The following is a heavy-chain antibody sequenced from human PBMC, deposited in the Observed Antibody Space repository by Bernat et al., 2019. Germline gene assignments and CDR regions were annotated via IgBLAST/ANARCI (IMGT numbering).Heavy chain of an antibody. D-gene: IGHD3-16*01. V-gene: IGHV4-34*01. CDR3: ARGKRWGSSFDP. CDR2: INHNGET. J-gene: IGHJ5*02. Sequence: QVQLRQWGAGLLKPSETLSLTCRVFGGSFSDVYWSWIRQPPGKGLEWIGEINHNGETYYNPSLETRVTISVDTSKSQFSLRLTSVTAADTAVYYCARGKRWGSSFDPWGQGTLVTISS. CDR1: GGSFSDVY.